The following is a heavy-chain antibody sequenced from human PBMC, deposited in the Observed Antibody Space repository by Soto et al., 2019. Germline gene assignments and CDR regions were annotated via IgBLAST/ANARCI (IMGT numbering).Heavy chain of an antibody. D-gene: IGHD4-17*01. V-gene: IGHV4-61*01. CDR2: VYYSGTT. J-gene: IGHJ4*02. CDR1: GVSVSNKTYY. CDR3: ARTTAVPNTLRSRYFFDY. Sequence: PSETLSLTCSVSGVSVSNKTYYWSWILQPPGKILEWIGYVYYSGTTNYNPSLKSRVTISVDLSKNQFSLRLSSVTTADTALYYCARTTAVPNTLRSRYFFDYWGQGTLVTVSS.